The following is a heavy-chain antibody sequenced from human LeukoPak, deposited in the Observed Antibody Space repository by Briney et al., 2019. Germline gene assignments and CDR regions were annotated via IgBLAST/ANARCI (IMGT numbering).Heavy chain of an antibody. V-gene: IGHV1-2*02. Sequence: PGASVKVSCKASGYTFTGYYMHWVRQAPGQGLEWMGWINPNSGGTNYAQKFQGRVTMTRDTSISTAYMELSRLRSDDTAVYYCARDYKVIVLSYYYMDVWGKGTTVTVSS. CDR1: GYTFTGYY. CDR2: INPNSGGT. J-gene: IGHJ6*03. D-gene: IGHD3-22*01. CDR3: ARDYKVIVLSYYYMDV.